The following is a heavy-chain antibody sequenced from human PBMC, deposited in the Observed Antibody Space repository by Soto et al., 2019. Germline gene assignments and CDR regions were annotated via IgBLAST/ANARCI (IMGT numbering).Heavy chain of an antibody. CDR1: GYTFTSYY. CDR3: ARDLIDIVVGTAINPYYYYGMDV. Sequence: ASVKVSCKASGYTFTSYYMHWVRQAPGQGLEWMGIINPSGGSTSYAQKFQGRVTMTRDTSTSTVYMELSSLRSEDTAVYYCARDLIDIVVGTAINPYYYYGMDVWGQGTTVTVSS. CDR2: INPSGGST. V-gene: IGHV1-46*01. D-gene: IGHD2-21*02. J-gene: IGHJ6*02.